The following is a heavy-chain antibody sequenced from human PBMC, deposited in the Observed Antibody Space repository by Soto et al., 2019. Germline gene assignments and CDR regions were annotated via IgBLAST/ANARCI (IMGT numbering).Heavy chain of an antibody. V-gene: IGHV3-23*01. CDR3: AKEGTSGLYYFDY. J-gene: IGHJ4*02. Sequence: EVQLLESGGGLVQPGGSLRLSCAASGFTFSHYAMSWVRQAPGKGLEWVSIISGSGDRPYYADSVKGRFTISRDNSRNTLYLQMNSLRAGDSAKYYCAKEGTSGLYYFDYWGQGTMVTVSS. D-gene: IGHD6-19*01. CDR2: ISGSGDRP. CDR1: GFTFSHYA.